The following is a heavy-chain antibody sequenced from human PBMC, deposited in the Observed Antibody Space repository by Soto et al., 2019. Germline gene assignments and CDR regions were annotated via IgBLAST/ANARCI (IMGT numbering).Heavy chain of an antibody. J-gene: IGHJ2*01. CDR2: ISGSGSST. CDR1: GFTFSAYG. CDR3: AKDRGDYGGQFDL. V-gene: IGHV3-23*01. Sequence: GGSLRLSCAASGFTFSAYGMSWVRQAPGKGLEWVSAISGSGSSTYFGDSVKGRFTISRDNSKNTLYLQMNSLRAEDTAVYYCAKDRGDYGGQFDLWGRGTLVTVSS. D-gene: IGHD2-21*01.